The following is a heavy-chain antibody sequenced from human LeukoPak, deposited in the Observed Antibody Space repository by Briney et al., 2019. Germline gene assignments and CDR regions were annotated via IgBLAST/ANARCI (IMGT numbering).Heavy chain of an antibody. Sequence: GGSLRLSCAASGSTFSSHSMNWVRQAPGKGLEWVSAISSSSTYTKYADSVKGRFTISRDNAKTSVYLQMDSLRAEDTAVYYCAKVGTGNQYGSGGFDLWGQGILVTVSS. J-gene: IGHJ4*02. D-gene: IGHD3-10*01. CDR1: GSTFSSHS. CDR3: AKVGTGNQYGSGGFDL. CDR2: ISSSSTYT. V-gene: IGHV3-21*01.